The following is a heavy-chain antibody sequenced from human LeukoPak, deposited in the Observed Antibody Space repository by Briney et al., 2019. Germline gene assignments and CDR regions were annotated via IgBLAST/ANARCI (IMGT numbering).Heavy chain of an antibody. CDR1: GFTFSIYG. V-gene: IGHV3-30*03. CDR3: ARDREKQQLVYAAMVFDP. D-gene: IGHD6-13*01. Sequence: GGSLRLSCVGSGFTFSIYGMHWVRQAPGKGLEWVTFISYNGNDKYYADSVKGRFTISRDNSKNTLYLQMNSLRAEDTAVYYCARDREKQQLVYAAMVFDPWGQGTLVTVSS. CDR2: ISYNGNDK. J-gene: IGHJ5*02.